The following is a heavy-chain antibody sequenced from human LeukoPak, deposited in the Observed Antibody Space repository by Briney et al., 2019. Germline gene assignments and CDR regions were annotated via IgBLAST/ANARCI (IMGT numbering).Heavy chain of an antibody. CDR1: GFTFSSYS. V-gene: IGHV3-48*01. D-gene: IGHD3-3*01. CDR3: ARVYDFWGGYSAKADPYYYYMDV. Sequence: GGSLRLSCAASGFTFSSYSMNWVRQAPGKGLEWVSYISSSSSTIYYADSVKGRFTISRDNAKNSLYLQMNSLRAEDAAVYYCARVYDFWGGYSAKADPYYYYMDVWGKGTTVTVSS. CDR2: ISSSSSTI. J-gene: IGHJ6*03.